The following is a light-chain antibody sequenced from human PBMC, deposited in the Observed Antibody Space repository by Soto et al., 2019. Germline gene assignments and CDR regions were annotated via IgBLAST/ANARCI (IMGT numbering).Light chain of an antibody. V-gene: IGKV3-20*01. CDR3: QQYIASPRT. J-gene: IGKJ1*01. CDR1: QTVNRNY. Sequence: EIVLTQSPGTLALSLGDGATLSCRASQTVNRNYLAWYLQKPGQPPRLLVYGVSKRAPGVPDRFSGGGSGTDFTLTIARLEPDDVVTYYCQQYIASPRTFGQGTRVDVK. CDR2: GVS.